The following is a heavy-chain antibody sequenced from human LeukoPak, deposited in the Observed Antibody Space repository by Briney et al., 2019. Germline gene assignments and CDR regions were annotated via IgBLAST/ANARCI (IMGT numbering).Heavy chain of an antibody. D-gene: IGHD3-10*01. CDR1: GGSISSGSYY. Sequence: SQTLSLTCTVSGGSISSGSYYWSWIRQPAGKGLEWIGRIYTSGSTNYNPSLKSRVTISVDTSKNQFSLKLSSVTAADTAVYYCARAPRGSYYGSGSYYIEPYYYYMDVWGKGTTVTVSS. V-gene: IGHV4-61*02. CDR2: IYTSGST. CDR3: ARAPRGSYYGSGSYYIEPYYYYMDV. J-gene: IGHJ6*03.